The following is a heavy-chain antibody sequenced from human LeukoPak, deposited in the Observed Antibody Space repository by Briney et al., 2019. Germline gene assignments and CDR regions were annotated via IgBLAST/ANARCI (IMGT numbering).Heavy chain of an antibody. CDR2: ISYDGSNK. V-gene: IGHV3-30*18. J-gene: IGHJ5*01. Sequence: GGSLRLSCAASGFTFSSYGMHWVRQAPGKGLEWVAVISYDGSNKYYADSVKGRFTISRDNPKNTLYLQMNSLRAEDTAVYYCAKDRAHSSGWFDYWGQGTLVTVSS. CDR1: GFTFSSYG. D-gene: IGHD6-19*01. CDR3: AKDRAHSSGWFDY.